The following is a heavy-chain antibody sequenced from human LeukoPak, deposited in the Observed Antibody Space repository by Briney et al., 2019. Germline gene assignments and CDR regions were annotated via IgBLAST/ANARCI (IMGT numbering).Heavy chain of an antibody. CDR1: GFTFSSYS. Sequence: GRSLRLSCAASGFTFSSYSMNWVRQAPGKGLEWVSYISSSSSTIYYADSVKGRFTISRDNAKNSLYLQMNSLRAEDTAVYYCASVSYGRLDYWGQGTLVTVSS. CDR2: ISSSSSTI. D-gene: IGHD1-26*01. V-gene: IGHV3-48*04. J-gene: IGHJ4*02. CDR3: ASVSYGRLDY.